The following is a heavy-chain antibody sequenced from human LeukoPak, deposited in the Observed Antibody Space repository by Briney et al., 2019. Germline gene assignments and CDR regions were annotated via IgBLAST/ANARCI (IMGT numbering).Heavy chain of an antibody. V-gene: IGHV3-48*01. D-gene: IGHD5-24*01. CDR2: IGIDSGNT. J-gene: IGHJ4*02. Sequence: GGSLRLSCAASGFSFSTHSMNWVRQAPGKGLEWISYIGIDSGNTNYADSVKGRYTISGDKAKNSLYLQMNSLRVEDTAVYYCARDYKYAFDNWGQGTLVTVSS. CDR3: ARDYKYAFDN. CDR1: GFSFSTHS.